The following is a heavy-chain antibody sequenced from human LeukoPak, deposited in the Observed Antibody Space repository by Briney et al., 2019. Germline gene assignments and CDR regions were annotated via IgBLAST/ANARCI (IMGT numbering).Heavy chain of an antibody. CDR2: IYYSGTT. Sequence: PSETLSLTWTVSGASISSRSDYWGWIRQPPGKELEWIGSIYYSGTTYYNPSLKRRVTTSVDTSKNQFSLRLSSVTTADTAVYYCARGFGGAAAGTGFFDYWGQGTLVTVSS. CDR3: ARGFGGAAAGTGFFDY. V-gene: IGHV4-39*01. D-gene: IGHD6-13*01. J-gene: IGHJ4*02. CDR1: GASISSRSDY.